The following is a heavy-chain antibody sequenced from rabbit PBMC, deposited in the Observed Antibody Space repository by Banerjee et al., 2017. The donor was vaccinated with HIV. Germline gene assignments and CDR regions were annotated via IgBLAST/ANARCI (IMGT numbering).Heavy chain of an antibody. CDR3: ARGADVGGAGYDL. CDR1: GFTLSSSYW. CDR2: IYGGDGRT. D-gene: IGHD6-1*01. V-gene: IGHV1S45*01. J-gene: IGHJ4*01. Sequence: QEQLVESGGGLVQPEGSLTLTCKASGFTLSSSYWICWVRQAPGKGLEWIACIYGGDGRTYYASWAKGRFTISKTSSTTVTLRVTSLTAADTATYFCARGADVGGAGYDLWGPGTLVTVS.